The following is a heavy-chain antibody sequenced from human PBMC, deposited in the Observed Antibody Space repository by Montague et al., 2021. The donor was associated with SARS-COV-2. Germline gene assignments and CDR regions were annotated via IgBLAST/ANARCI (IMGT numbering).Heavy chain of an antibody. J-gene: IGHJ4*02. CDR1: SDSVSSCKYF. CDR2: IFYTGSA. D-gene: IGHD3-10*01. Sequence: SETLSLTCTVSSDSVSSCKYFWTWIRQPPGKGLEWLGYIFYTGSANYNPSLKSRVTISVDTSNNQFSLKLKSISAADTAVYYCARVGNYLGVYWGQGILVTVSS. V-gene: IGHV4-61*01. CDR3: ARVGNYLGVY.